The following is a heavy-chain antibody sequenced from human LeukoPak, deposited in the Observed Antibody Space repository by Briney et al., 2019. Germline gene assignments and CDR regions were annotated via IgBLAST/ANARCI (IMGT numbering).Heavy chain of an antibody. D-gene: IGHD2-8*02. CDR2: ISNDGNID. CDR1: GFTFSNFY. CDR3: ARDRTVLAVSATYY. Sequence: GGSLRLSCAASGFTFSNFYMNWVRQPPGKGLEWVATISNDGNIDYYADSVKGRFTISRDNSKDTLDLQMNSLRDEDTAEYYCARDRTVLAVSATYYWGQGALVTVSS. J-gene: IGHJ4*02. V-gene: IGHV3-30*14.